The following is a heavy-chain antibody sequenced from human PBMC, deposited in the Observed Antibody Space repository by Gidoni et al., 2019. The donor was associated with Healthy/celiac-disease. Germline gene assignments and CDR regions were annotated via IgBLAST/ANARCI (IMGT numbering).Heavy chain of an antibody. CDR2: IDPSDSYT. D-gene: IGHD2-8*01. Sequence: EVQLVQSGAEVKKPGESLRTPCKGSGSSFPLSWIRWVRQMPGKGLEWRGRIDPSDSYTNYSPSFQGHVTISADKSISTAYLQWSSLKASDTAMYYCASADCTNGVCYPDYWGQGTLVTVSS. CDR1: GSSFPLSW. J-gene: IGHJ4*02. CDR3: ASADCTNGVCYPDY. V-gene: IGHV5-10-1*01.